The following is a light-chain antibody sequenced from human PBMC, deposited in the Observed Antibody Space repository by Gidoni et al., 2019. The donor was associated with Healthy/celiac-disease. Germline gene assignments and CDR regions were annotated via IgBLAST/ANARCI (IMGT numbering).Light chain of an antibody. J-gene: IGLJ2*01. V-gene: IGLV3-19*01. CDR3: NSRDSSGNHLRVV. CDR2: GKN. CDR1: SLRSYY. Sequence: SSELTQDPAVSVAWGQTVRITCQGDSLRSYYASWYQQKPGQAPVLVIYGKNNRPSGIPDRFSGSSSGNTASLTITGAQAEDEADYSCNSRDSSGNHLRVVFGGGPKLTVL.